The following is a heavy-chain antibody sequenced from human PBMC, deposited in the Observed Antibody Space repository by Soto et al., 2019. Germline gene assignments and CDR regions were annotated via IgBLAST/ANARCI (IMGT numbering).Heavy chain of an antibody. J-gene: IGHJ5*02. CDR2: ISHDGINK. CDR3: ARDMYSSDYFVKWFEP. CDR1: GFSFSSYA. D-gene: IGHD6-19*01. Sequence: QVRLVESGGGVVQPGRSLRLSCTASGFSFSSYAMYWFGQPPGKGLEWVAVISHDGINKHYADSVKGRVTVSGDNSNHSLDLQLNSLGGGDTAMYYCARDMYSSDYFVKWFEPWGQGTLVTVSS. V-gene: IGHV3-30-3*01.